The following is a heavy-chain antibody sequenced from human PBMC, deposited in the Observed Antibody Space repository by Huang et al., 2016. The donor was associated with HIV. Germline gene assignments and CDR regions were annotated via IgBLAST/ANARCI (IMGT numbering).Heavy chain of an antibody. CDR3: ARGQGGYYYYYRDV. V-gene: IGHV4-34*01. Sequence: QVQLQQWGAGLLRPSETLSLTCAVYGGSFSGYYGTWIRQPPGKGLEWIGEINHSESTNYNPSLKSRVTISVDTSRNQFSLTLTSVTAADTAVYYCARGQGGYYYYYRDVWGKGTTVTVSS. CDR1: GGSFSGYY. CDR2: INHSEST. J-gene: IGHJ6*03.